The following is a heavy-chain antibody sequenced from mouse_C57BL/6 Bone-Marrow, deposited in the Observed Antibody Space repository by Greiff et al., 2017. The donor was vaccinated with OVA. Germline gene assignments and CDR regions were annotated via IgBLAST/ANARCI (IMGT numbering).Heavy chain of an antibody. D-gene: IGHD1-1*01. V-gene: IGHV1-81*01. CDR1: GYTFTSYG. CDR3: ARIYYYGSSYGYFDY. CDR2: IYPRSGNT. J-gene: IGHJ2*01. Sequence: QVQLKESGAELARPGASVKLSCKASGYTFTSYGISWVKQRTGQGLEWIGEIYPRSGNTYYNEKFKGKATLTADKSSSTAYMELRSLTSEDSAVYFCARIYYYGSSYGYFDYWGQGTTRTVSS.